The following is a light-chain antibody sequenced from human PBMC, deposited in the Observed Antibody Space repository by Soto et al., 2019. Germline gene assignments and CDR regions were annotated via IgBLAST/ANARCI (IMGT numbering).Light chain of an antibody. J-gene: IGKJ1*01. CDR3: QQRYSTPRT. CDR1: QSISSY. V-gene: IGKV1-39*01. Sequence: DIQMTQSPSSLSASVGDRVTITCRASQSISSYLNWYQQKPGKAPKLLIYAASSLQSGVPSRFSGSGSGTDYTLPISSLQPEEFAAYYYQQRYSTPRTFGQGTKVEIK. CDR2: AAS.